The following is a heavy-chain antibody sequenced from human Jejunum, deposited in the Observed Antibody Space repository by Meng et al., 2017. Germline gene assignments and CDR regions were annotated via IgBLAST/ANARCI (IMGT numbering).Heavy chain of an antibody. V-gene: IGHV3-9*01. CDR3: AKEQTVALDY. D-gene: IGHD6-19*01. J-gene: IGHJ4*02. Sequence: SLKISCAASGFTFDDYAMHWVRQAPGKGLEWASRINWNSGYIEYADSVKGRFTISRDNAKNSLYLQMNNLRLEDTALYYCAKEQTVALDYWGQGTLVTVSS. CDR1: GFTFDDYA. CDR2: INWNSGYI.